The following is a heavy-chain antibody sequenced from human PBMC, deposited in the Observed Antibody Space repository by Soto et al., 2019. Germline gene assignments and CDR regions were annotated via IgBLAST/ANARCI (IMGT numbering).Heavy chain of an antibody. CDR1: GFTFSSYA. CDR3: ASAVVPAAMPSDY. J-gene: IGHJ4*02. Sequence: GGSLRLSCAASGFTFSSYAMHWVRQAPGKGLEWVAVISYDGSNKYYADSVKGRFTISRDNSKNTLYLQMNSLRAEDTAVYYCASAVVPAAMPSDYWGQGTLVTVSS. D-gene: IGHD2-2*01. V-gene: IGHV3-30-3*01. CDR2: ISYDGSNK.